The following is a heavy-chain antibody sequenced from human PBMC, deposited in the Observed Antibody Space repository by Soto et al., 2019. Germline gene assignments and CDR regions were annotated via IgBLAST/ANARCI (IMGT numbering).Heavy chain of an antibody. Sequence: PSETLSLTCTVSGGSISSYYWSWIRQPPGKGLEWIGYIYYSGSTNYNPSLKSRVTISVDTSKNQFSLKLSSVTAADTAVYYCARDSGSYDTLYNIWGQGTMVTVSS. D-gene: IGHD5-12*01. V-gene: IGHV4-59*01. J-gene: IGHJ3*02. CDR2: IYYSGST. CDR1: GGSISSYY. CDR3: ARDSGSYDTLYNI.